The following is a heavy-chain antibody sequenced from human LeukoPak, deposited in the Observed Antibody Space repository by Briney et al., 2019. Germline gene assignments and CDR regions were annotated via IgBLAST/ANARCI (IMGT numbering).Heavy chain of an antibody. CDR1: GFTFSSYG. D-gene: IGHD5-24*01. CDR3: ARAAGEMATIRY. J-gene: IGHJ4*02. Sequence: GGPLRLSCAASGFTFSSYGMHWVRQAPGKGLEWVAFIRYDGSKKYYADSVKGRFTISRDNSKNTLYVQINSLRAEDTAVYYCARAAGEMATIRYWGQGTLVTVSS. V-gene: IGHV3-30*02. CDR2: IRYDGSKK.